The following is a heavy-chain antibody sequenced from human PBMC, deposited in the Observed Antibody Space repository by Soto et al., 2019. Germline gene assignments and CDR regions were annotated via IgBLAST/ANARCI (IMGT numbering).Heavy chain of an antibody. Sequence: QVQLVESGGGVVQPGRSLRLSCAASGFTFSSYGMHWVRQAPGKGLEWVAVISYDGSNKYYADSVKGRFTISRDNSKNTLYLQMNSLRAEDTAVYYCATSRYCTNGVCYKIDYWGQGTLVTVSS. CDR1: GFTFSSYG. CDR2: ISYDGSNK. CDR3: ATSRYCTNGVCYKIDY. V-gene: IGHV3-30*03. D-gene: IGHD2-8*01. J-gene: IGHJ4*02.